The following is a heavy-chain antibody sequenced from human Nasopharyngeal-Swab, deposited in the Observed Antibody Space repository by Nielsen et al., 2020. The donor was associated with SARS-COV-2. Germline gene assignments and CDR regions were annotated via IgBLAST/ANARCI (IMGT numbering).Heavy chain of an antibody. J-gene: IGHJ6*03. V-gene: IGHV3-9*01. D-gene: IGHD6-19*01. Sequence: VRQAPGKGLEWVSGISWNSGSIGYADSVKGRFTISRDNAKNSLYLQMNSLRAEDTALYYCAKDGVAVAGTGLGYYYHYYMDVWGKGTTVTVSS. CDR3: AKDGVAVAGTGLGYYYHYYMDV. CDR2: ISWNSGSI.